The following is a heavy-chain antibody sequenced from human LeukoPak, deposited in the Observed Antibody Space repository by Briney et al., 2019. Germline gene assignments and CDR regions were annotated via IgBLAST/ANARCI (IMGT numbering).Heavy chain of an antibody. CDR2: TYYRSKWYN. CDR3: ARDRGLGSRWIQLWFSRSGAFDI. Sequence: SQTLSLTCAISGDSVSSNSAAWNWIRQSPSRGLEWLGRTYYRSKWYNDYAVSVKSRITINPDTSKNQFSLQLNSVTPEDTAVYYCARDRGLGSRWIQLWFSRSGAFDIWGQGTMVTVSS. CDR1: GDSVSSNSAA. J-gene: IGHJ3*02. V-gene: IGHV6-1*01. D-gene: IGHD5-18*01.